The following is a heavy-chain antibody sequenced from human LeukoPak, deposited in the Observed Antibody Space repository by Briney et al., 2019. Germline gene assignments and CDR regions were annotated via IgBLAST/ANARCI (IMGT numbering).Heavy chain of an antibody. CDR1: GFTFSDYY. V-gene: IGHV3-11*04. CDR3: ARVRGSYSVDY. J-gene: IGHJ4*02. Sequence: GGSLRLSCAASGFTFSDYYMSWIRQAPGKGLEWVSYISSSSGITTHYANSVKGRFTISRDNAKNSLHLQMNSLRAEDTAVYYCARVRGSYSVDYWGQGTLVTVSS. D-gene: IGHD1-26*01. CDR2: ISSSSGITT.